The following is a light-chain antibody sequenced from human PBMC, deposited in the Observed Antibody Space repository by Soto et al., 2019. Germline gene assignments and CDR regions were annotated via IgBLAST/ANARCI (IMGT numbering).Light chain of an antibody. CDR2: GSS. CDR3: QQYGTSPIT. V-gene: IGKV3-20*01. CDR1: QSVSSR. Sequence: IVLTQSPGTLSLSPWERATLPCRASQSVSSRLAWYQHKPGQAPRLLISGSSSRATGIPDRFSGSGSGTDFTLTISRLEPEDFALYYCQQYGTSPITFGQGTRLEIK. J-gene: IGKJ5*01.